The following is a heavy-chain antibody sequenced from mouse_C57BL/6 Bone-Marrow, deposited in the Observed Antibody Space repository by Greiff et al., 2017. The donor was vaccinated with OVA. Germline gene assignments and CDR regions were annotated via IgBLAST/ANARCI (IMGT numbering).Heavy chain of an antibody. D-gene: IGHD2-5*01. CDR1: GYTFTNYW. J-gene: IGHJ4*01. V-gene: IGHV1-63*01. CDR3: ARKDSNSMDY. CDR2: IYPGGGYT. Sequence: QVQLQQSGAELVRPGPSVKMSCKASGYTFTNYWIGWAKQRPGHGLEWIGDIYPGGGYTNYNEKFKGKATLTADKSSSTAYMQFSSLTSEDSAIYYCARKDSNSMDYWGQGTSVTVSS.